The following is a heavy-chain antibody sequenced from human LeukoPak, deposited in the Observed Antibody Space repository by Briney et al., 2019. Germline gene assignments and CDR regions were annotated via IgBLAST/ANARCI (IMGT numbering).Heavy chain of an antibody. J-gene: IGHJ5*02. Sequence: PSETLSLTCTASGGSISSYYWSWIRQPPGKGLEWIGYVYYSGSTNYNPSLKSRVTISVDTSKNQFSLKLSFVTAADTAVYYCARYIVATNSYNWFDPWGQGTLVTVSS. D-gene: IGHD5-12*01. CDR2: VYYSGST. CDR3: ARYIVATNSYNWFDP. V-gene: IGHV4-59*01. CDR1: GGSISSYY.